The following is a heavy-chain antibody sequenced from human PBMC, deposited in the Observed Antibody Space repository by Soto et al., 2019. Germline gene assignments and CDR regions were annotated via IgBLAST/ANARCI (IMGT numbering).Heavy chain of an antibody. CDR2: INPNSGGT. CDR3: ARDRKGLFGSYYGMDV. Sequence: QVQLAQSGAEVKKPGASVKVSCKASGYTFTGYYMHWVRQAPGQGLEWMGWINPNSGGTNYAQKFQGWVTMTRDTSISTAYMELSRLRSDDTAVYYCARDRKGLFGSYYGMDVWGQGTTVTVSS. V-gene: IGHV1-2*04. D-gene: IGHD3-16*01. CDR1: GYTFTGYY. J-gene: IGHJ6*02.